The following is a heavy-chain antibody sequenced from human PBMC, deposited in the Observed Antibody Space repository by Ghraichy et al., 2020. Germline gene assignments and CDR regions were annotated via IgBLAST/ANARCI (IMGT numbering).Heavy chain of an antibody. V-gene: IGHV4-59*12. CDR3: VRDRGLTGEFEF. CDR2: VYHTGNT. J-gene: IGHJ4*02. Sequence: SETLSLTCIVTDDSINDYYWNWIRQPPGGGLEWIGHVYHTGNTDYNPSLESRVTMSVDTSKNQFSLRLTSVTAADTAVYFCVRDRGLTGEFEFWGQGALVTVSS. D-gene: IGHD7-27*01. CDR1: DDSINDYY.